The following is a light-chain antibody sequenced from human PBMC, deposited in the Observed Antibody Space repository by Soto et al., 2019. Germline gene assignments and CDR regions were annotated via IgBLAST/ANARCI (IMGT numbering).Light chain of an antibody. V-gene: IGKV3-20*01. CDR2: GAS. CDR1: QSVSSSY. CDR3: QQYGSSPLT. Sequence: EIVLTQSPGTLSLSPGERATLSCRASQSVSSSYLAWYQQKPGQAPRLLIYGASSRATGIPDRFSGSGSGTHFPLTISSLEPEDFSVYYWQQYGSSPLTFGGGTKVEIK. J-gene: IGKJ4*02.